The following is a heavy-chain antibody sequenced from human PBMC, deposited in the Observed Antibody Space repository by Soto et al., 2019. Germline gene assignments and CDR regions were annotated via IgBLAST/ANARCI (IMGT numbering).Heavy chain of an antibody. D-gene: IGHD1-1*01. J-gene: IGHJ4*02. Sequence: EASVKVSCKASGYTFTSYDINWVRQATGQGLEWMGWMNPNSGTANYAQKFQGRVTITRNESMSTAYMELSSLRSEDTAVYYCASRYNWNDYYFDYWGQGTLVTVSS. CDR1: GYTFTSYD. V-gene: IGHV1-8*01. CDR3: ASRYNWNDYYFDY. CDR2: MNPNSGTA.